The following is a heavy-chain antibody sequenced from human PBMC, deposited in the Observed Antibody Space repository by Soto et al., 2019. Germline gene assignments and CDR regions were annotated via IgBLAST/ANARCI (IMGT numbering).Heavy chain of an antibody. J-gene: IGHJ5*02. D-gene: IGHD2-21*01. Sequence: QVQLVQSGAEVKTPGSSVEVSCKASGGIFSSFSITWVRQVPGHGLEWMGGIIPMTGTPNYAEKFQGRLTPPAAPTARTASLVLRRPTSQATAAYLTARGPIFPGAISWPRPWGEGNVVIVPS. CDR1: GGIFSSFS. CDR3: ARGPIFPGAISWPRP. V-gene: IGHV1-69*01. CDR2: IIPMTGTP.